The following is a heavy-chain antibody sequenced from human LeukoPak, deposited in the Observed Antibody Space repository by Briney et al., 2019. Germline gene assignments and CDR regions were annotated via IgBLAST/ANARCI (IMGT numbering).Heavy chain of an antibody. J-gene: IGHJ4*02. CDR1: GGSISTNY. Sequence: SETLSLTCTVSGGSISTNYWSWIRQPPGKGLEWIGYVYYSGSTNYKPSLKSRVSISVDTSKNQFSLKLTSVTAADMAVYYCARDGSGRYYFDYWGQGTLVTVSS. CDR3: ARDGSGRYYFDY. V-gene: IGHV4-59*01. D-gene: IGHD3-10*01. CDR2: VYYSGST.